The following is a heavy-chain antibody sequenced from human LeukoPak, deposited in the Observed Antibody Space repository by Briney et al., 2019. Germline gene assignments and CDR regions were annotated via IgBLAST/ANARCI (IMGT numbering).Heavy chain of an antibody. V-gene: IGHV4-4*02. J-gene: IGHJ4*02. D-gene: IGHD3-22*01. CDR2: IYHSGST. CDR3: ARYYDTTGSLDY. CDR1: GGSISSSNW. Sequence: KPSGTPSLTCAVSGGSISSSNWWSWVRQPPGKGLEWIGEIYHSGSTNYNPSLKSRVTISVDKSKNQFSLKLNSVTAADTAIYYCARYYDTTGSLDYWGQGTLVTVSS.